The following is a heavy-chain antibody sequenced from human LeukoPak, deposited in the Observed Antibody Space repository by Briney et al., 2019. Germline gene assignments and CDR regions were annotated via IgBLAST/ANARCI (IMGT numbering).Heavy chain of an antibody. Sequence: GGSLRLSCAASGFTFSRYEMHWVRQAPGKGLEWVSTISGSGGTTFYADSVKGRFTISRDNSKNTLFLQMNSLRAEDTAVYYCARGTTVTAMLLQPNDYWGQGIQVTVSS. CDR1: GFTFSRYE. CDR2: ISGSGGTT. D-gene: IGHD4-17*01. V-gene: IGHV3-23*01. J-gene: IGHJ4*02. CDR3: ARGTTVTAMLLQPNDY.